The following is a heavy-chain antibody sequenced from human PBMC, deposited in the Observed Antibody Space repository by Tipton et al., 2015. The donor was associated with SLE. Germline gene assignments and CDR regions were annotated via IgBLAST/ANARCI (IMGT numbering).Heavy chain of an antibody. Sequence: TLSLTCTVSGGSISSSSYYWGWIRQPPGKGLEWIGSIYHSGSTYYNPSLKSRVTISVDTSKNQFSLKLSSVTAADTAVFYCARKTYTSLTFDYWGQGTLVTVSS. V-gene: IGHV4-39*01. CDR1: GGSISSSSYY. D-gene: IGHD3-9*01. CDR3: ARKTYTSLTFDY. CDR2: IYHSGST. J-gene: IGHJ4*02.